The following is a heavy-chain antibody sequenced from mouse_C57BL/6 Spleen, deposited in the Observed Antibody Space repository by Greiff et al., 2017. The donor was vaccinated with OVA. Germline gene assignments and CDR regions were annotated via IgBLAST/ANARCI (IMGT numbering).Heavy chain of an antibody. CDR3: ARSLYGNYVGYAMDY. Sequence: QVQLQQPGAELVRPGSSVKLSCKASGYTFTSYWMHWVKQRPIQGLEWIGNIDPSDSETHYNQKFKDKATWTVDKSSSTAYMQLSSLTSEDSAVYYCARSLYGNYVGYAMDYWGQGTSVTVSS. J-gene: IGHJ4*01. CDR2: IDPSDSET. V-gene: IGHV1-52*01. CDR1: GYTFTSYW. D-gene: IGHD2-1*01.